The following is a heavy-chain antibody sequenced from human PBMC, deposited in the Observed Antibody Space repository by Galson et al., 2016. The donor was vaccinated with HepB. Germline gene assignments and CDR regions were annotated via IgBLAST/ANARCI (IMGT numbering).Heavy chain of an antibody. D-gene: IGHD3-3*01. CDR3: AISSTEGFLDY. J-gene: IGHJ4*02. CDR1: GYTFTSYW. CDR2: IYPGDSDT. Sequence: QSGAEVKKPGESLKISCKGFGYTFTSYWIGWVRQLPGEGLEWMGIIYPGDSDTRYSPSFQGQVTISADKSISTAYLLWSSLKASDTAIYYCAISSTEGFLDYWGQGTLVTVSS. V-gene: IGHV5-51*01.